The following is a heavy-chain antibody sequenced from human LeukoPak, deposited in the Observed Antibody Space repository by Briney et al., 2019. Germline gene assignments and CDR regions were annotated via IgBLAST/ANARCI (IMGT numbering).Heavy chain of an antibody. CDR3: ARGELLSDFDY. CDR1: GFTFSRYS. J-gene: IGHJ4*02. D-gene: IGHD1-26*01. Sequence: GGSLRLSCAASGFTFSRYSMNWVRQAPGKGLEWVSYISSSSSTIYYADSVKGRFTISRDNAKNSLYLQMNSLRAEDTAVYYCARGELLSDFDYWGQGTLVTVSS. V-gene: IGHV3-48*04. CDR2: ISSSSSTI.